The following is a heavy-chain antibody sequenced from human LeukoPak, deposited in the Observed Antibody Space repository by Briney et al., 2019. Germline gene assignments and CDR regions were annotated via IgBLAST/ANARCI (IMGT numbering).Heavy chain of an antibody. CDR2: IIPIFGTA. CDR3: ARGSGNPYGYYYYYGMDV. D-gene: IGHD4-23*01. J-gene: IGHJ6*02. V-gene: IGHV1-69*13. CDR1: GGTFSSYA. Sequence: SVKVSCKASGGTFSSYAISWVRQAPGQGLEWMGGIIPIFGTANYAQKFQGRVTITADESTSTAYMELSSLRSEDTAVYYCARGSGNPYGYYYYYGMDVWGQGTTVTVSS.